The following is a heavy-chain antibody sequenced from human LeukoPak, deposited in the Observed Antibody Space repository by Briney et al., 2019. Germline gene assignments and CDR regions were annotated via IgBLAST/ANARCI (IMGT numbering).Heavy chain of an antibody. Sequence: RTSETLSLTCAVSGGSISSSNWWSWVRQPPGKGLEWIGEIYHSGSTNHNPSLKSRVTISVDKSKNQFSLKLSSVTAADTAVYYCAREGSRFLLYNWFDPWGQGTLVTVSS. CDR1: GGSISSSNW. CDR3: AREGSRFLLYNWFDP. CDR2: IYHSGST. V-gene: IGHV4-4*02. J-gene: IGHJ5*02. D-gene: IGHD3-16*01.